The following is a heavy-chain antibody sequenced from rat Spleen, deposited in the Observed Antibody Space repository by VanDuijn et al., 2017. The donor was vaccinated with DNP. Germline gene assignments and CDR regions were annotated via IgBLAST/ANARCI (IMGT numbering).Heavy chain of an antibody. J-gene: IGHJ3*01. Sequence: EVQLVESGGGLVQPGRSMKLSCSASGFTFINSDMAWVRQSPTKGLEWVASISTSGDTTYYRDSVKGRFTISRDFAKSTLYLQMDSLRSEDTATYYCTRQRLNWFSYWGQGTLVTVSS. CDR2: ISTSGDTT. CDR1: GFTFINSD. V-gene: IGHV5-25*01. CDR3: TRQRLNWFSY.